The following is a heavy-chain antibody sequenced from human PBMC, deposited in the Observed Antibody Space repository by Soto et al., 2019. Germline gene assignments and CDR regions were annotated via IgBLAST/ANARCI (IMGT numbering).Heavy chain of an antibody. Sequence: ASVKVSCTASGYTFTSYYMDWVRQAPGQGLEWMGIINPSGGSTSYAQKFQGRVTMTRDTSTSTVYMELSSLRSEDTAVYYCARDRYGGGMDVWGQGTTVTVSS. CDR2: INPSGGST. CDR1: GYTFTSYY. J-gene: IGHJ6*02. CDR3: ARDRYGGGMDV. D-gene: IGHD4-17*01. V-gene: IGHV1-46*01.